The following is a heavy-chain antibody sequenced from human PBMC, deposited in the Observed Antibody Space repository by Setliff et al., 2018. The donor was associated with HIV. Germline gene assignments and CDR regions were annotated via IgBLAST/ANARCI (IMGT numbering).Heavy chain of an antibody. CDR2: VNQSGDT. CDR1: NESLSEYY. Sequence: ETLSLTCAVYNESLSEYYWSWIRQPPGKRLEWIGEVNQSGDTKSNPSLKSRVTIPMDTSTNQFSLKLTSVTAADTAVYFCARHFPSISLFFGDPGPFDRWGQGALVTVSS. D-gene: IGHD3-10*01. CDR3: ARHFPSISLFFGDPGPFDR. J-gene: IGHJ4*02. V-gene: IGHV4-34*01.